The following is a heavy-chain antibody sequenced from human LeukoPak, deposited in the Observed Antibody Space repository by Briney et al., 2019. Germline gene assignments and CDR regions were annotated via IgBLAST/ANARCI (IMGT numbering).Heavy chain of an antibody. Sequence: PGGSLRLSCAASGFTFSSYWMSWVRQAPGKGLEWVANIKQDGSEKYYVDSVKGRFTISRDNAKNSLYMQMNSLRAEDTAVYYCASTYDFWSDLEYWGQGTLVTVSS. D-gene: IGHD3-3*01. CDR2: IKQDGSEK. V-gene: IGHV3-7*01. J-gene: IGHJ4*02. CDR3: ASTYDFWSDLEY. CDR1: GFTFSSYW.